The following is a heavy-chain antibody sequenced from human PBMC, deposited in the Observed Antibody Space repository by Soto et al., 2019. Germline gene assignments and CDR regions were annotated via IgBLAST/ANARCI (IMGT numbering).Heavy chain of an antibody. CDR3: ARDAIGTYYESSGYYQD. D-gene: IGHD3-22*01. Sequence: GASVKVSCKASGYTFTIYGITWVVQSPLQWLEWMGWISAHNGNTHYAQNLQGRVTMTTHTSTNTAYMELRSLRSDDTAVYYCARDAIGTYYESSGYYQDWGQGTLVTVSS. V-gene: IGHV1-18*04. J-gene: IGHJ4*02. CDR2: ISAHNGNT. CDR1: GYTFTIYG.